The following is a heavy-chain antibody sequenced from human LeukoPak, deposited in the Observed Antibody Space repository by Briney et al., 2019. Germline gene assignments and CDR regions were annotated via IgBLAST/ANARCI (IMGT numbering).Heavy chain of an antibody. Sequence: GGSLRLSCAAFALTSIGYAMNSVRQAPGKGLEWVSYITSRGSTIYYTDSVKGRFTISRDNAKNSLYLQLNSLSAEDTAVYYCARDPTDYLDYLIDYWGQGTLVTVSS. J-gene: IGHJ4*02. V-gene: IGHV3-48*03. D-gene: IGHD4-17*01. CDR3: ARDPTDYLDYLIDY. CDR1: ALTSIGYA. CDR2: ITSRGSTI.